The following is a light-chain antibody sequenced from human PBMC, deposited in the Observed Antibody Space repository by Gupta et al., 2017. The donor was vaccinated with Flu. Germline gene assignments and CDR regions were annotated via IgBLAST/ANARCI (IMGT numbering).Light chain of an antibody. CDR2: NDT. CDR1: KLDHKF. J-gene: IGLJ3*02. CDR3: QVWDSGTAV. V-gene: IGLV3-1*01. Sequence: SPGQTAILTCSGDKLDHKFACWHQQKPGQSHVVVIYNDTQRPSGIPGRFSGYNSGTTATLTITGTQAVDEDDYYCQVWDSGTAVFGGGTKLSVL.